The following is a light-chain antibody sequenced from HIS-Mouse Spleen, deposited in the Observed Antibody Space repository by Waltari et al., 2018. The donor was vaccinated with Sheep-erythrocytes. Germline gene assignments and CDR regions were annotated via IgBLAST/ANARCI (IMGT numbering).Light chain of an antibody. V-gene: IGLV2-11*01. CDR1: SSDVGGYHS. Sequence: QSALTQPRSVSGSPGQSVPISCTGTSSDVGGYHSVSWYQQHPGTAPKLMIYEVSKRPSGVPDRFSGSKSGNTASLTISGLQAEDEADYYCCSYAGSYNHVFATGTKVTVL. J-gene: IGLJ1*01. CDR2: EVS. CDR3: CSYAGSYNHV.